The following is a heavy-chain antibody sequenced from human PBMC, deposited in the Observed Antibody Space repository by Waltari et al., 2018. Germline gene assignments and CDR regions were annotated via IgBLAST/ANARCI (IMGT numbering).Heavy chain of an antibody. J-gene: IGHJ4*02. CDR3: AKGFPTPYYFDY. V-gene: IGHV3-21*01. CDR2: ISSSSNYI. CDR1: GFLFSSNN. Sequence: EVQLVESVGGLVKPGGSLRLSCAAAGFLFSSNNMNWVRQAPGKGLEWVSSISSSSNYIYYAHSVKGRFTISRDNAKNSLYLQMNSLRGEDTAIYYCAKGFPTPYYFDYWGQGTLVTVSS.